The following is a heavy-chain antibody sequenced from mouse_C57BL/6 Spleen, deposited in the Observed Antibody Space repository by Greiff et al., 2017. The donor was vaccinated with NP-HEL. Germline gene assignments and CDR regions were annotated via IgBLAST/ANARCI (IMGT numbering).Heavy chain of an antibody. CDR2: IDPETGGT. D-gene: IGHD2-1*01. CDR3: TRYGNYDY. J-gene: IGHJ2*01. Sequence: VQVVESGAELVRPGASVTLSCKASGFTFTDYEMHWVKQTPVHGLEWIGAIDPETGGTAYNQKFKGKAILTADKSSSTAYMELRSLTSEDSAVYYCTRYGNYDYWGQGTTLTVSS. CDR1: GFTFTDYE. V-gene: IGHV1-15*01.